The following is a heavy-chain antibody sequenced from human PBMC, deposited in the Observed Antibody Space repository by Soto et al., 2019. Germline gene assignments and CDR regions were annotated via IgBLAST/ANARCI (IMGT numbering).Heavy chain of an antibody. J-gene: IGHJ4*02. CDR2: IIPIFGTA. CDR3: ARGDHIDYDILTGSQGFDY. D-gene: IGHD3-9*01. V-gene: IGHV1-69*13. Sequence: GASVKVSCKASGGTFSSYAISWVRQAPGQGLEWMGGIIPIFGTANYAQKFQGRVTITADESTSTAYMELSSLRSEDTAVYYCARGDHIDYDILTGSQGFDYWGQGTLVTVSS. CDR1: GGTFSSYA.